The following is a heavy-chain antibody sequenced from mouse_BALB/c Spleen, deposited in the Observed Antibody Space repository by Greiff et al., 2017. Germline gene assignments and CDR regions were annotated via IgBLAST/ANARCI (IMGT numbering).Heavy chain of an antibody. J-gene: IGHJ4*01. CDR2: IWAGGST. V-gene: IGHV2-9*02. CDR3: ARAYRYDRTMDY. CDR1: GFSLTSYG. D-gene: IGHD2-14*01. Sequence: VKLMESGPGLVAPSQSLSITCTVSGFSLTSYGVHWVRQPPGKGLEWLGVIWAGGSTNYNSALMSRLSISKDNSKSQVFLKMNSLQTDDTAMYYCARAYRYDRTMDYWGQGTSVTVPS.